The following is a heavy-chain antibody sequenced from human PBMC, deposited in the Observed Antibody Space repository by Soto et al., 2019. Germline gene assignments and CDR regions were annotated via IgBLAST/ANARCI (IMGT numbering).Heavy chain of an antibody. Sequence: EVQLLESGGGLVLPGGSLRLSCAGSGFTPTTTPLSWVRQPPGKGLEWVTTISGTASRTYYVDSVKGRFFISRDNSKNTVTLQLKNLTLDDTAVYYCVTTFRYFDNWGQVTRVTVS. CDR3: VTTFRYFDN. D-gene: IGHD3-9*01. CDR1: GFTPTTTP. CDR2: ISGTASRT. V-gene: IGHV3-23*01. J-gene: IGHJ4*02.